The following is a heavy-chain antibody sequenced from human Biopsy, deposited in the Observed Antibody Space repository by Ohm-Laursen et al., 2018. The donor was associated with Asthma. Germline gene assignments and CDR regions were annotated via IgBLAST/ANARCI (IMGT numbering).Heavy chain of an antibody. CDR2: INSVLGTT. V-gene: IGHV1-69*01. CDR1: GGTFNTYA. Sequence: SSVKVSCKSLGGTFNTYAIGWVRQAPGQGLEWMGGINSVLGTTTYPQKFQDRVTITADDSTSTVYMELSNLRSEDTAVYYCARKAGSCISRTCYSLDFWGQGTLVTVSS. D-gene: IGHD2-15*01. J-gene: IGHJ4*02. CDR3: ARKAGSCISRTCYSLDF.